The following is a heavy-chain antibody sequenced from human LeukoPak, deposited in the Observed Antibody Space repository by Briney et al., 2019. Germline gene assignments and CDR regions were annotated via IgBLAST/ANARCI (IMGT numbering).Heavy chain of an antibody. CDR2: IYYSGST. CDR3: ARQPSGWVRAPNAFDI. D-gene: IGHD6-19*01. V-gene: IGHV4-59*08. Sequence: SETLSLTCTVSGGSISSYYWSWIRQPPGKGLEWIGYIYYSGSTNYNPSLKSRVTISVDTSKNQFSLKLSSVTAADTAVYYCARQPSGWVRAPNAFDIWGQGTMVTVSS. J-gene: IGHJ3*02. CDR1: GGSISSYY.